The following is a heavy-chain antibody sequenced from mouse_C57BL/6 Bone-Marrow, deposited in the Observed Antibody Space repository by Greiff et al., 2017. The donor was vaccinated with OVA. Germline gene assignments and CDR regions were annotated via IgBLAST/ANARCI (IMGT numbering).Heavy chain of an antibody. V-gene: IGHV5-6*02. J-gene: IGHJ3*01. CDR2: ISSGGSYT. Sequence: DVKLVESGGDLVKPGGSLKLSCAASGFTFSSYGMSWVRQTPDKRLEWVATISSGGSYTYYPDSVKGRFTISRDNAKNTLYLQMSSLKSEDTAMYYCARSYYYGSPWFAYWGQGTLVTVSA. CDR3: ARSYYYGSPWFAY. D-gene: IGHD1-1*01. CDR1: GFTFSSYG.